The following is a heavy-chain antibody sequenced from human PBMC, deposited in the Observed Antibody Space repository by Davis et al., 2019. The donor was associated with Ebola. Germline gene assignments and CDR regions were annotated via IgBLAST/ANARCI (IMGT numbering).Heavy chain of an antibody. D-gene: IGHD5-12*01. V-gene: IGHV5-10-1*01. CDR3: ARLYSGYDPGKYYMDV. J-gene: IGHJ6*03. CDR1: GYSFTSYL. Sequence: GESLKISCKGSGYSFTSYLLSWVRQMPGKGLEWMGRIDPSDSYTNYSPSFQGHVTISADKSISTAYLQWSSLKASDTAMYYCARLYSGYDPGKYYMDVWGKGTMVTVSS. CDR2: IDPSDSYT.